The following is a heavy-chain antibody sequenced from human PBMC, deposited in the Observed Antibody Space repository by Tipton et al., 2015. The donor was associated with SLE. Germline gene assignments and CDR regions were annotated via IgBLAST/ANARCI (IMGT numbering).Heavy chain of an antibody. CDR2: IYYSGST. Sequence: LRLSCAASGFTVSSNYMSWIRQPPGKGLEWIGYIYYSGSTNYNPSLKSRVTISVDTSKNQFSLKLSSVTAADTAVYYCAREGYYGSGTDWGQGTLVTVSS. CDR1: GFTVSSNY. V-gene: IGHV4-59*02. D-gene: IGHD3-10*01. CDR3: AREGYYGSGTD. J-gene: IGHJ4*02.